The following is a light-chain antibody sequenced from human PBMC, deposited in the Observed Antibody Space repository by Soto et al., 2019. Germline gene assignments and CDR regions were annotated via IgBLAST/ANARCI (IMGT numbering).Light chain of an antibody. J-gene: IGLJ2*01. CDR3: SSYTISSTLVV. CDR2: DVF. Sequence: QSALTQPASVSGSPGQSITISCTGTSSDVGGYNYVSWYRQHPGKAPKLMIYDVFNRPSGVSNHFSGSKSGNTASLTISGLQAEDEADYYCSSYTISSTLVVFGGGTKLTVL. V-gene: IGLV2-14*01. CDR1: SSDVGGYNY.